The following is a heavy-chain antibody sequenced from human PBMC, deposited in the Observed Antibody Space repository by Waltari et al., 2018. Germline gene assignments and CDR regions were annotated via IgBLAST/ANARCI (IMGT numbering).Heavy chain of an antibody. D-gene: IGHD2-15*01. V-gene: IGHV3-48*01. CDR1: GFTFSSYS. CDR3: ARDHTRGYCSGGSCYSDGMDV. Sequence: EVQLVESGGGLVQPGGSLRLSCAASGFTFSSYSMNWVRQAPGTGLEWVSYISSSSSTIYYADSVKGRFTISRDNAKNSLYLQMNSLRAEDTAVYYCARDHTRGYCSGGSCYSDGMDVWGQGTTVTVSS. CDR2: ISSSSSTI. J-gene: IGHJ6*02.